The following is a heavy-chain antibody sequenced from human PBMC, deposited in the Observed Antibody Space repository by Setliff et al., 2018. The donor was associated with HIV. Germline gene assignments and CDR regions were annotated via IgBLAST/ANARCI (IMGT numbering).Heavy chain of an antibody. V-gene: IGHV1-2*02. CDR1: GYTFTGYY. J-gene: IGHJ6*03. CDR3: AARPGVDSSGYYDYYYMDV. CDR2: INPNSGGT. D-gene: IGHD3-22*01. Sequence: ASVKVSCKTSGYTFTGYYMHWVRQAPGQGLEWMGWINPNSGGTNYAQNFQGRVTMTRDTSISTAYMELSRLRSDDTAVYYCAARPGVDSSGYYDYYYMDVWAKGTTVTVSS.